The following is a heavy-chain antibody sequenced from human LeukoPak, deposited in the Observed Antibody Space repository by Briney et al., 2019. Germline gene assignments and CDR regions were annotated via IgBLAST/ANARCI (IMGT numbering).Heavy chain of an antibody. CDR3: ARGKFVVVTNWFDP. J-gene: IGHJ5*02. CDR2: INPSGST. CDR1: GGSFSGYY. V-gene: IGHV4-34*01. D-gene: IGHD2-21*02. Sequence: SETLSLTCAVYGGSFSGYYWSWIRQPPGKGLEWIREINPSGSTNYNPSLKSRVTISVDTSKNQFSLKLSSVTAADTAVYYCARGKFVVVTNWFDPWGQGALVTVSS.